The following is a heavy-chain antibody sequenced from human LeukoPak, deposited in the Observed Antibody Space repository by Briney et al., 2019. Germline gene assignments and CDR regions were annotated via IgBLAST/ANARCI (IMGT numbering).Heavy chain of an antibody. CDR2: ISYDGSNK. J-gene: IGHJ4*02. Sequence: AGGSLRLSCAGSGFTFSNYGMHWVRQAPGKGLEWVALISYDGSNKYYADSVKGRITISRDNSKTTLYLQMNSLRAEETAVYFCAKDFGSRGYTFWGQGTLVTVSS. CDR1: GFTFSNYG. V-gene: IGHV3-30*18. CDR3: AKDFGSRGYTF. D-gene: IGHD5-12*01.